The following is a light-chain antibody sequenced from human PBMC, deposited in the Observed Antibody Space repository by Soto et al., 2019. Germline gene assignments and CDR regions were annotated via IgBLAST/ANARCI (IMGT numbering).Light chain of an antibody. CDR3: TSHAGNYNFPYV. CDR1: SSDVGAYDF. CDR2: EVT. V-gene: IGLV2-8*01. Sequence: QSALTQPTSASGSPGQSVTISCTGTSSDVGAYDFVSWYQHHPGKAPKLMIYEVTKRPSGVPDRFSGSKSGNTASLTVSGLQAEDEADYYCTSHAGNYNFPYVFGTGTKLTVL. J-gene: IGLJ1*01.